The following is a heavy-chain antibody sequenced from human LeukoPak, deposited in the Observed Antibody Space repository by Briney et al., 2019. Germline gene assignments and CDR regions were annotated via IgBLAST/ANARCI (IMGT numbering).Heavy chain of an antibody. CDR1: GGSISSYY. J-gene: IGHJ4*02. CDR2: IYYSGST. CDR3: ASLQVPAAIGIDY. V-gene: IGHV4-59*08. D-gene: IGHD2-2*01. Sequence: SETLSLTCTVSGGSISSYYWSWIRQPPGKGLEWIGYIYYSGSTNYNPSLKSRVTISVDTSKNQFSLKLSSVTAADTAVYYCASLQVPAAIGIDYWGQGTLVTVSS.